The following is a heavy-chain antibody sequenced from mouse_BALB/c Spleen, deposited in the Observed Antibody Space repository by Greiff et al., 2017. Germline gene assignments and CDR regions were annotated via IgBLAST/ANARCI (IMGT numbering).Heavy chain of an antibody. CDR2: INPGSGGT. Sequence: QVQLQQSGAELVRPGTSVKVSCKASGYAFTNYLIEWVKQRPGQGLEWIGVINPGSGGTNYNEKFKGKATLTADKSSSTAYMQLSSLTSDDSAVYFCERDCRYDGHWFAYWGQGTLVTVSA. J-gene: IGHJ3*01. CDR3: ERDCRYDGHWFAY. D-gene: IGHD2-14*01. CDR1: GYAFTNYL. V-gene: IGHV1-54*01.